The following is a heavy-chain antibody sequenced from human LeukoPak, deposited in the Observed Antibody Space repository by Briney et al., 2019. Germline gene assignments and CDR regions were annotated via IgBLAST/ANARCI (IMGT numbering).Heavy chain of an antibody. CDR1: GGSISSLY. D-gene: IGHD6-6*01. J-gene: IGHJ4*02. CDR3: ARHRAYSSSSPFDY. CDR2: IYYTGST. V-gene: IGHV4-59*08. Sequence: SETLSLSCSVSGGSISSLYWSWIRHPPGKGLEWIGYIYYTGSTNYNPSLTSRVTMFVDMSKNQFSLRLSSVTAADTAVYYCARHRAYSSSSPFDYWGQGTLVTVSS.